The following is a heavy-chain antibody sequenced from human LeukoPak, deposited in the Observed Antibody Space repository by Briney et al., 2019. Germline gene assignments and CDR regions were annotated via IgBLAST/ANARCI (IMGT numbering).Heavy chain of an antibody. Sequence: PGRSLRLSCAASGFTFSSYAMHWVRQAPGKGLEWVAVISYDGSNKYCADSVKGRFTISRDNSKNTLYLQMNSLRAEDTAVYYCAREGQPLLCFDYWGQGTLVTVSS. D-gene: IGHD2-21*02. CDR2: ISYDGSNK. CDR3: AREGQPLLCFDY. J-gene: IGHJ4*02. V-gene: IGHV3-30-3*01. CDR1: GFTFSSYA.